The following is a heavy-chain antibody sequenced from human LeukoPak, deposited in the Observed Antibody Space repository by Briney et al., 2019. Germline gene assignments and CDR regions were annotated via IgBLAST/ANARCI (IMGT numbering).Heavy chain of an antibody. CDR3: ARDPQLVRYYYYYYMDV. Sequence: PGGSLRLSCAASGFTFSSYSMNWVRQAPGKGLEWVSYISSSSSTIYYADPVKGRFTISRDNAKNSLYLQMNSLRAEDTAVYYCARDPQLVRYYYYYYMDVWGKGTTVTVSS. D-gene: IGHD6-13*01. V-gene: IGHV3-48*04. J-gene: IGHJ6*03. CDR1: GFTFSSYS. CDR2: ISSSSSTI.